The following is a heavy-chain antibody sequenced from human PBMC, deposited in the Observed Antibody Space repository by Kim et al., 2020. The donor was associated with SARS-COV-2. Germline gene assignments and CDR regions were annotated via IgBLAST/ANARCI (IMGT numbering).Heavy chain of an antibody. CDR1: GFTFSSYS. CDR2: ISSSSSTI. J-gene: IGHJ4*02. Sequence: GGSLRLSCAASGFTFSSYSMNWVRQAPGKGLEWVSYISSSSSTIYYADSVKGRFTISRDNAKNSLYLQMNSLRAEDTAVYYCARDRYGSGSYPLDYWGQGTLVTVSS. V-gene: IGHV3-48*04. CDR3: ARDRYGSGSYPLDY. D-gene: IGHD3-10*01.